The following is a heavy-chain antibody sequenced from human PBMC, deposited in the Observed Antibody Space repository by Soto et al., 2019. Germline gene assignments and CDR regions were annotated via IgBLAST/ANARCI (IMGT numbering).Heavy chain of an antibody. CDR2: MSHDGSNK. CDR1: GFTFSSYA. CDR3: AKPDYGSSVLFDY. V-gene: IGHV3-30*18. Sequence: QVQLVESGGGVVQPGRSLRLSCAASGFTFSSYAMHWVRQAPGKGLEWVAVMSHDGSNKYYADSVKGRFTISRDNSKNTLFLQMNSLRAEDTAVYYCAKPDYGSSVLFDYWGQGTLVTVSS. J-gene: IGHJ4*02. D-gene: IGHD6-6*01.